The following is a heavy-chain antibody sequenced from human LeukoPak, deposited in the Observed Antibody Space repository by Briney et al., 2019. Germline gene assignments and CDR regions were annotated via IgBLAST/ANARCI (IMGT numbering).Heavy chain of an antibody. V-gene: IGHV4-34*01. CDR2: INHSGST. Sequence: SETLSLTCAVYGEPFSGYYYSWIRQPPGKGLEWIGEINHSGSTNYNPSLKSRVTISVDTSKNQFSLKLSSVTAADTAVYYCATLRRGGYWGQGTLVTVSS. D-gene: IGHD3-16*01. J-gene: IGHJ4*02. CDR3: ATLRRGGY. CDR1: GEPFSGYY.